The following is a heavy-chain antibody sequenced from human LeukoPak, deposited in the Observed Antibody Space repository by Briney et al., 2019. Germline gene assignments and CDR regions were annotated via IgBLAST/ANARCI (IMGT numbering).Heavy chain of an antibody. Sequence: GSLRLSCAASGFTFSSYAMHWVRQAPGKGLEWVAVISYDGSNKYYADSVKGRFTISRDNSKNTLYLQMNSLRAEDTAVYYCARSQYYDILTGFDYWGQGTLVTVSS. J-gene: IGHJ4*02. D-gene: IGHD3-9*01. CDR2: ISYDGSNK. CDR3: ARSQYYDILTGFDY. CDR1: GFTFSSYA. V-gene: IGHV3-30-3*01.